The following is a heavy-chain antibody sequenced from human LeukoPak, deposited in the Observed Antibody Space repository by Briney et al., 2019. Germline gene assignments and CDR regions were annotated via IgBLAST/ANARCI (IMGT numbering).Heavy chain of an antibody. D-gene: IGHD6-13*01. CDR2: IYSDGRT. CDR3: ARDSYSSSRNDY. J-gene: IGHJ4*02. Sequence: QPGGSLRLSCAASGFTVSNKYMTWVRQAPGKGLEWVSLIYSDGRTYYADSVKGRFIISRDNDKNSVFLQMNSLRAEDTAVYYCARDSYSSSRNDYWGQGTLVTVSS. CDR1: GFTVSNKY. V-gene: IGHV3-53*01.